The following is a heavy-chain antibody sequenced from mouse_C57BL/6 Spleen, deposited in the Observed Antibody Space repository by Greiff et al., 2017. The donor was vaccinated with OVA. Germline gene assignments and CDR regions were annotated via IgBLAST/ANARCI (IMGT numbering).Heavy chain of an antibody. V-gene: IGHV5-4*01. J-gene: IGHJ1*03. Sequence: EVKLEESGGGLVKPGGSLKLSCAASGFTFSSYAMSWVRQTPEKRLEWVATISDGGSYTYYPDNVKGRFTISRDNAKNNLYLQMSHLKSEDTAMYYCAREDGNSWYFDVWGTGTTVTVSS. CDR2: ISDGGSYT. CDR1: GFTFSSYA. CDR3: AREDGNSWYFDV. D-gene: IGHD2-1*01.